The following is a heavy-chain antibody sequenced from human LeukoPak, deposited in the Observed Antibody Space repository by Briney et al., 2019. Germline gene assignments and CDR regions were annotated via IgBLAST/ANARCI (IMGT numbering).Heavy chain of an antibody. Sequence: PGESLKISCKGSGYSFTSYWIGWVRQMPGKGLEWMGIIYPGDSDTTYSPSFQGQVTISADKSISTAYLQWSSLKASDTAMYYCARHTGYSITMWMVDYYYMDVWGKGTTVTVSS. D-gene: IGHD3-10*02. CDR1: GYSFTSYW. V-gene: IGHV5-51*01. J-gene: IGHJ6*03. CDR2: IYPGDSDT. CDR3: ARHTGYSITMWMVDYYYMDV.